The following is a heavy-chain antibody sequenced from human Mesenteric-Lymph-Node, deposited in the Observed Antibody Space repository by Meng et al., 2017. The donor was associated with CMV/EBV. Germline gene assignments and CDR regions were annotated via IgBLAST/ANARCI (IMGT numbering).Heavy chain of an antibody. CDR1: GYTFTDFY. CDR2: VNPNSGVS. Sequence: QVQLVQARTEVGKPGASTLVSCKASGYTFTDFYIHWVRQAPRKGLDWMGRVNPNSGVSNSAQTFQGRVAMTRDPSISTAYMELGRLTSDDTAVYYCARDNVNPAGFDPWGQGTLVTVSS. CDR3: ARDNVNPAGFDP. D-gene: IGHD2/OR15-2a*01. V-gene: IGHV1-2*06. J-gene: IGHJ5*02.